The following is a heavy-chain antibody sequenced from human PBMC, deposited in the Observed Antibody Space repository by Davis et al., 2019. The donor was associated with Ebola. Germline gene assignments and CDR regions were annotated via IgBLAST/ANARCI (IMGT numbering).Heavy chain of an antibody. J-gene: IGHJ4*02. CDR3: ATCGFCVSSSGIDY. V-gene: IGHV3-23*01. D-gene: IGHD6-19*01. Sequence: PGGSLRLSCAASGFTFTNYAMSWVRQGPGQGLEWVAGISGAGYNTYHADSVKGRFTISRDNSKNTLYLQMNSLSADDTAVYYCATCGFCVSSSGIDYRGQGTLVTVSS. CDR2: ISGAGYNT. CDR1: GFTFTNYA.